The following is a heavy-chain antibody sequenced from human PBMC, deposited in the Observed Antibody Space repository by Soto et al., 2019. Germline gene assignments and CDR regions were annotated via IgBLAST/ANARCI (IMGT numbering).Heavy chain of an antibody. D-gene: IGHD2-15*01. CDR2: ILPIFGTA. CDR3: ARGQDFGANSDAFDV. CDR1: GGSFRREA. J-gene: IGHJ3*01. Sequence: QVQLVQSGAEVKKPGSSVKVSCKASGGSFRREAINWVRQAPGQGPEWMGGILPIFGTADYAQKFQGRVTITADVSTTTAYMELGSLRFEDPAVDYCARGQDFGANSDAFDVWGQGTMVTVSS. V-gene: IGHV1-69*12.